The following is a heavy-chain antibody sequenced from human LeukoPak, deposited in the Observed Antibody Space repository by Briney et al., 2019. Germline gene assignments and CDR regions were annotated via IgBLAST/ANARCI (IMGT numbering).Heavy chain of an antibody. V-gene: IGHV4-59*01. D-gene: IGHD6-19*01. CDR3: ARAGTHNSGWYGDNWFDP. CDR1: GGSISSYY. Sequence: SETLSLTCTISGGSISSYYWSWIRQPPGKGLEGIGYIYYSGTTNYNPSLNSRVTISVDTSKNQFSLNLNSVTAADTAVYYCARAGTHNSGWYGDNWFDPWGQGTLVTVSS. CDR2: IYYSGTT. J-gene: IGHJ5*02.